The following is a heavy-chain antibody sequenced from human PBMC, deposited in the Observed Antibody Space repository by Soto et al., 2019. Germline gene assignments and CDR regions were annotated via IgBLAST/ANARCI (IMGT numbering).Heavy chain of an antibody. CDR1: GFTFSSYG. J-gene: IGHJ6*02. V-gene: IGHV3-33*01. D-gene: IGHD3-16*01. CDR2: IWYDGSNK. Sequence: PGGSLRLSCAASGFTFSSYGMHWVRQAPGKGLEWVAVIWYDGSNKYYADSVKGRFTISRDNSKNTLYLQMNSLRAEDTAVYYCARNSYARSYDMDVWGQGNTVTISS. CDR3: ARNSYARSYDMDV.